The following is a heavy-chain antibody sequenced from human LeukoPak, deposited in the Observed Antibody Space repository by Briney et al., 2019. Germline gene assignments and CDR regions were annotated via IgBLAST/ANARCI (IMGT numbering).Heavy chain of an antibody. D-gene: IGHD3-22*01. Sequence: GSLRLSCAASGFTFSSYSVNWVRQPPGKGLEWIGEINHSGSTNYNPSLKSRVTISVDTSKNQFSLKLSSVTAADTAVYYCARGGGRVVVITTTSRYFQHWGQGTLVTASS. V-gene: IGHV4-34*01. CDR3: ARGGGRVVVITTTSRYFQH. J-gene: IGHJ1*01. CDR2: INHSGST. CDR1: GFTFSSYS.